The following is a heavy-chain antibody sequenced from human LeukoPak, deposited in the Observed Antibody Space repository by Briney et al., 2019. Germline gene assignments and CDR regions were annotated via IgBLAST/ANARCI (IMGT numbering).Heavy chain of an antibody. D-gene: IGHD2-2*01. J-gene: IGHJ4*02. CDR3: ARPNCSSTSCPFDY. Sequence: PSETLSLTRTVSGGSISSSSYYRGWIRQPPGKGLEWIGSIYYSGSTYYNPSLKSRVTISVDTSKNQFSLKLSSVTAADTAVYYCARPNCSSTSCPFDYWGQGTLVTVSS. CDR2: IYYSGST. V-gene: IGHV4-39*01. CDR1: GGSISSSSYY.